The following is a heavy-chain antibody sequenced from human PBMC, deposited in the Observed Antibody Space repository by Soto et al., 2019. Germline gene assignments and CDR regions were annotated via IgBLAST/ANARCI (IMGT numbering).Heavy chain of an antibody. V-gene: IGHV4-30-4*01. CDR2: IYYSGST. CDR3: ATTPPYSNSANFDY. J-gene: IGHJ4*02. Sequence: QVQLQESGPGLVKPSQTLSLTCTVSGGSISSGDYYWSWIRQPPGKGLEWIGYIYYSGSTYYNPSLKSRVTITEDTSKIQFSLNLSSVTAADTAVYYCATTPPYSNSANFDYWGQGTLVTVSS. D-gene: IGHD4-4*01. CDR1: GGSISSGDYY.